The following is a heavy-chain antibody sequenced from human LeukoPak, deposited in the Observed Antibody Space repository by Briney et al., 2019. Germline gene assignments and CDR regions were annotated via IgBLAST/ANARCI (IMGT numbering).Heavy chain of an antibody. Sequence: PGGSLRLSCAASGFTFSSYAMSWVRQAPGKGLEWVSTISGAGVITYYADSVKGRFTISRDNSKNTLYLQMNSLRAEDTAVYYCAKDGSGSGWLTYFDYWGQGNMVTVSS. J-gene: IGHJ4*02. CDR2: ISGAGVIT. CDR3: AKDGSGSGWLTYFDY. CDR1: GFTFSSYA. D-gene: IGHD6-19*01. V-gene: IGHV3-23*01.